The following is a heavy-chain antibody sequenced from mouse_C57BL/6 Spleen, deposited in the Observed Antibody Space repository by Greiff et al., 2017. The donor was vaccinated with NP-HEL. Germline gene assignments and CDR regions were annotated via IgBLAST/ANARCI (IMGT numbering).Heavy chain of an antibody. CDR1: GYTFTSYW. Sequence: VQLQQPGAELVMPGASVKLSCKASGYTFTSYWMHWVKQRPGQGLEWIGEIDPSDSYTNYNQKFKGKSTLTVDKSSSTAYMQLSSLTSEDSAVYYCARRSSYEYFDVWGTGTTVTVSS. J-gene: IGHJ1*03. D-gene: IGHD1-1*01. V-gene: IGHV1-69*01. CDR2: IDPSDSYT. CDR3: ARRSSYEYFDV.